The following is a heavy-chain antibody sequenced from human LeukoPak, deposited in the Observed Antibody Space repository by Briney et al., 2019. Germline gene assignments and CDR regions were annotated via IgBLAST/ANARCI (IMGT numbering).Heavy chain of an antibody. Sequence: SETLSLTCTVSGGSINSYYWSWIRQPPGKGLEWIGYIYYSETINYNPSLKSQVTISLDTSNNQVSLKLASVTAADTAVYYCVRVGGASSVLSAFDIWGQGAMVTVSS. V-gene: IGHV4-59*01. CDR3: VRVGGASSVLSAFDI. CDR2: IYYSETI. CDR1: GGSINSYY. J-gene: IGHJ3*02. D-gene: IGHD6-6*01.